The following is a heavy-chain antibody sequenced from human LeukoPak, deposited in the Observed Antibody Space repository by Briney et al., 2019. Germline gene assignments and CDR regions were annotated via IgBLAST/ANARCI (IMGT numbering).Heavy chain of an antibody. V-gene: IGHV1-2*02. J-gene: IGHJ4*02. CDR3: ARAPGYCSSTSCYKGVL. CDR1: GYTFTGYY. CDR2: INPNSGGT. Sequence: GASVKVSCKASGYTFTGYYMHWVRQAPGQGLEWMGWINPNSGGTNYAQKFQGRVTMTRDTSISTAYMELRSLRSEDTAVYYCARAPGYCSSTSCYKGVLWGQGTLVTVSS. D-gene: IGHD2-2*02.